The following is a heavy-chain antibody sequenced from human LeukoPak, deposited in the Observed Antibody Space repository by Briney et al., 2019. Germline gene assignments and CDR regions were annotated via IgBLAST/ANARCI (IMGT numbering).Heavy chain of an antibody. J-gene: IGHJ4*02. CDR1: GFTFSGFW. Sequence: GGSLRLSCAASGFTFSGFWMHWVRQAPGKGLVWVSCISFDGSDATYADSVKGRFTISRDNAKNTLHLQMDSLTVEDTAVYYCARDLDSYGSYWGQGTLVTVSS. V-gene: IGHV3-74*01. CDR2: ISFDGSDA. CDR3: ARDLDSYGSY. D-gene: IGHD5-18*01.